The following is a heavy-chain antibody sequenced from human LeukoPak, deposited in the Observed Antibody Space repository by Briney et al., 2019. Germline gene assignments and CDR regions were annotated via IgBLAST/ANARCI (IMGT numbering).Heavy chain of an antibody. J-gene: IGHJ4*02. D-gene: IGHD3-10*01. CDR1: GGSINSYY. V-gene: IGHV4-59*12. Sequence: SETLSLTCTVSGGSINSYYWSWIRQPPGKGLEWIGYIYNSGSTNYNPSLKSRVTISVDTSKNQFSLKLSSVTAADTAVYYCARGSLWFGELRYWGQGPLVTVSS. CDR3: ARGSLWFGELRY. CDR2: IYNSGST.